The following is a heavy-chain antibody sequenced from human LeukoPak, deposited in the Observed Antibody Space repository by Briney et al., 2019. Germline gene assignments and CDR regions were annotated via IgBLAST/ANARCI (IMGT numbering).Heavy chain of an antibody. J-gene: IGHJ4*02. CDR3: SKTTTGYSSGRYPGWPVDY. CDR1: GFTFSSYA. Sequence: GGSLRLSCAASGFTFSSYAVSWVRQAPGKGLEWVSAISGSGGGTYYADSVKGRFTISRDNSKNTLYLQMNSLSTEDTAVYYCSKTTTGYSSGRYPGWPVDYWGQGTLVTVSS. D-gene: IGHD6-19*01. CDR2: ISGSGGGT. V-gene: IGHV3-23*01.